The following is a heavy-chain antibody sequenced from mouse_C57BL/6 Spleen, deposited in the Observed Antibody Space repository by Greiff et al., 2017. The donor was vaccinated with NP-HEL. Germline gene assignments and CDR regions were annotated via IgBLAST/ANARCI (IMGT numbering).Heavy chain of an antibody. CDR3: ARPAIYYDYDSFAY. CDR1: GYTFTSYW. V-gene: IGHV1-53*01. CDR2: INPSNGGT. Sequence: VQLQQSGTELVKPGASVKLSCKASGYTFTSYWMHWVKQRPGQGLEWIGNINPSNGGTNYNEKFKSKATLTVDKSSSTAYMQLSSLTSEDSAVYYCARPAIYYDYDSFAYWGQGTLVTVSA. D-gene: IGHD2-4*01. J-gene: IGHJ3*01.